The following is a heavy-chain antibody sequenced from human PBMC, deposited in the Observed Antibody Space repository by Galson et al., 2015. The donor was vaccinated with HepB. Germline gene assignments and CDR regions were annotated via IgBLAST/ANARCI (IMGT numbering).Heavy chain of an antibody. V-gene: IGHV3-23*01. J-gene: IGHJ5*02. CDR3: AKDGSGYVRRVGWFDP. D-gene: IGHD3-3*01. CDR1: GFTFSSYA. CDR2: ISGSGGST. Sequence: SLRLSCAASGFTFSSYAMSWVRQAPGKGLEWVSAISGSGGSTYYADSVKGRFTISRDNSKNTLYLQMNSLGAEDTAVYYCAKDGSGYVRRVGWFDPWGQGTLVTVSS.